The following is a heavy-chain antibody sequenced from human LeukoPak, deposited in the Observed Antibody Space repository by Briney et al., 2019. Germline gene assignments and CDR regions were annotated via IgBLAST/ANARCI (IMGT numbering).Heavy chain of an antibody. CDR3: VRQGIYASGNLDY. V-gene: IGHV3-48*03. CDR1: GFTFRDYE. D-gene: IGHD3-10*01. CDR2: ISSSGSTK. Sequence: GGSLRLSCAASGFTFRDYEMNWVRQAPGKGLEWVSYISSSGSTKYYADSVKGRFTISRDNAKKSLYLQMNSLRAEDTAVYYCVRQGIYASGNLDYWGQGTLVTVSS. J-gene: IGHJ4*02.